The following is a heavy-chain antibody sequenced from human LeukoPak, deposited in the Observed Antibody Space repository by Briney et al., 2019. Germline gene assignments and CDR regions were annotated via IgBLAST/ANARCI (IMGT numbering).Heavy chain of an antibody. CDR2: IYSGGST. CDR3: ARGNPFWSGSNPYYYGMDV. J-gene: IGHJ6*02. V-gene: IGHV3-53*05. Sequence: GGSLRLSCAASGFTVSSNYMSWVRQAPGKGLEWVSVIYSGGSTYYADSVKGRFTISRDNSKNTLYLQMNSLRAEDTAVYYCARGNPFWSGSNPYYYGMDVWGQGTTVTVSS. CDR1: GFTVSSNY. D-gene: IGHD3-3*01.